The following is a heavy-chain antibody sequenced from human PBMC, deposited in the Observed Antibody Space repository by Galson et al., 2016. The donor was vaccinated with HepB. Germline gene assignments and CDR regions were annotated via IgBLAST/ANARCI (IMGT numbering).Heavy chain of an antibody. CDR3: VRLGDSGGWFRVDS. CDR2: VYYTAHG. Sequence: SETLSLTCNVSGASLSRSPHYWGWIRQPPGKGLEWIGSVYYTAHGYYSPSLKSRVTISVDTDKNQFSVSLTSVTAADTAVYYCVRLGDSGGWFRVDSWGQGSLVTVSS. CDR1: GASLSRSPHY. D-gene: IGHD2-15*01. J-gene: IGHJ4*02. V-gene: IGHV4-39*01.